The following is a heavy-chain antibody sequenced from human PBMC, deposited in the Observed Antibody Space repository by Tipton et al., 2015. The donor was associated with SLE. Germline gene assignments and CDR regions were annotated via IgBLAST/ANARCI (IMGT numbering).Heavy chain of an antibody. D-gene: IGHD3-10*01. CDR1: GGSVSSAGYS. CDR3: AKRFGSGAFDI. V-gene: IGHV4-30-2*01. J-gene: IGHJ3*02. Sequence: TLSLTCAVSGGSVSSAGYSWNWFRQPPGKGLEWIGYIYHTGSTYYNPSLKSRVTISVDTSKNQFSLKLSSVTAADTAVYYCAKRFGSGAFDIWGQGTMVTVSS. CDR2: IYHTGST.